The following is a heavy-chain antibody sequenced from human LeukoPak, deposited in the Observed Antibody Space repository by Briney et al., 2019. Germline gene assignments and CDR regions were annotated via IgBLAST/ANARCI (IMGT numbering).Heavy chain of an antibody. J-gene: IGHJ4*02. CDR2: IYSGGST. Sequence: GGSLRLSCAASGFTVSSNYMSWVRQAPGKGLEWVSVIYSGGSTYYADSVKGRFTISRDNSKNTLYLQMNSLRAEDTAVYYCARASVMGDYWYYDFWSGQYYFDYWGQGTLVTVSS. D-gene: IGHD3-3*01. CDR3: ARASVMGDYWYYDFWSGQYYFDY. V-gene: IGHV3-66*01. CDR1: GFTVSSNY.